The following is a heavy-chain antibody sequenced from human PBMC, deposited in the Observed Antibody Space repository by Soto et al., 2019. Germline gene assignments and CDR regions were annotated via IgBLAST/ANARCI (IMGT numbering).Heavy chain of an antibody. CDR3: ARVGRKPAASYYMDV. Sequence: SETLSLTCTVSGGSISSYYWSWIRQPPGKGLEWIGYIYYSGSTNYNPSLKSRVTISVDTSKNQFSLKLSSVTAADTAVYYCARVGRKPAASYYMDVWGKGTTVTVSS. V-gene: IGHV4-59*01. CDR2: IYYSGST. CDR1: GGSISSYY. J-gene: IGHJ6*03. D-gene: IGHD2-2*01.